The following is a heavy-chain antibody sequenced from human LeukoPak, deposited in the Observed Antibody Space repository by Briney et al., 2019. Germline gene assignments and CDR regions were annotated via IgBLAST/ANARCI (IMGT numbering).Heavy chain of an antibody. D-gene: IGHD1-14*01. CDR1: GGSITSYY. V-gene: IGHV4-59*08. CDR2: FYYSGQT. Sequence: SETLSLTCTVSGGSITSYYWSWIRQPPGKGLEWLGSFYYSGQTNYHPSLKSRVTLSVDTSRNQFSLKLSSVTAADTYVYYCARHVSSTGGPFFYWGQGTPITVSS. CDR3: ARHVSSTGGPFFY. J-gene: IGHJ4*02.